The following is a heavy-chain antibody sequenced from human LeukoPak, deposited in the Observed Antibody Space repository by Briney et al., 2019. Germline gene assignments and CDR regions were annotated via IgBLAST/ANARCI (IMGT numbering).Heavy chain of an antibody. J-gene: IGHJ4*02. CDR3: ARWGDSEAYGSGSYDKYYFDY. V-gene: IGHV4-39*01. CDR2: IYYSGST. Sequence: SETLSLTCTVSGGSISSRSYYWGWIRQPPGKGLEWIGSIYYSGSTYYNPSLKSRVTISVDTSKNQFSLKLSSVTAADTAVYYCARWGDSEAYGSGSYDKYYFDYWGQGTLVTVSS. CDR1: GGSISSRSYY. D-gene: IGHD3-10*01.